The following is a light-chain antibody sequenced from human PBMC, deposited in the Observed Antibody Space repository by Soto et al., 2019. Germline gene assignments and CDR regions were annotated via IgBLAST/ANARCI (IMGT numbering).Light chain of an antibody. CDR1: QSISSS. J-gene: IGKJ2*01. CDR2: DAS. V-gene: IGKV1-5*01. Sequence: IRMTQSPSTVSASVGDRVTITCRASQSISSSLAWYQQKPGKAPKVLIYDASSLDSGVPSRFSGSGYGTEFTLTVSSLQPGDFATYSCQQYESYPYSFGQGTKVDIK. CDR3: QQYESYPYS.